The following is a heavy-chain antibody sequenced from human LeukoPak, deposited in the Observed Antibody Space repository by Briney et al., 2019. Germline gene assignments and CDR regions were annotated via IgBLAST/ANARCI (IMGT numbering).Heavy chain of an antibody. CDR2: IYSGGST. V-gene: IGHV3-66*01. CDR1: GFSFNNYA. J-gene: IGHJ3*02. Sequence: GGSLRLSCAASGFSFNNYAMSWVRQAPGKGLKWVSVIYSGGSTYYADSVKGRFTISRDNSKNTLYLQMNSLRAEDTAEYYCARAVVGDWSFDIWGQGTMVTVSS. D-gene: IGHD1-26*01. CDR3: ARAVVGDWSFDI.